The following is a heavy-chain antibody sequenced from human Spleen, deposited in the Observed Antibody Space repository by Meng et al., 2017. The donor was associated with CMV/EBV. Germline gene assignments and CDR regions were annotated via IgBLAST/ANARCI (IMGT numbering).Heavy chain of an antibody. J-gene: IGHJ1*01. CDR2: MNPNSGNT. CDR3: ARALGCSSSSCYSYFQH. Sequence: ASVKVSCKASGYTFSTYDINWVRQATGQGLEWMGWMNPNSGNTGYAQKFQGRVTITRNTSINTAYMELSSLRSEDTAVYYCARALGCSSSSCYSYFQHWGQGTLVTVSS. V-gene: IGHV1-8*03. D-gene: IGHD2-2*01. CDR1: GYTFSTYD.